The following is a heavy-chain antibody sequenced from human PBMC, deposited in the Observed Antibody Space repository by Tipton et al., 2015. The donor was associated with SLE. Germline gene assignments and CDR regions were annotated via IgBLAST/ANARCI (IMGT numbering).Heavy chain of an antibody. CDR1: GGSFSGYY. Sequence: TLSLTCTVYGGSFSGYYWSWIRQPPGKGLEWIGEINQSGSINYNPSLTSSGTISVDMSKKQVSLRLTSVTAADTAVYFCARGKGIAGRPGDAFDIWGQGTVVTVSS. CDR3: ARGKGIAGRPGDAFDI. CDR2: INQSGSI. V-gene: IGHV4-34*01. J-gene: IGHJ3*02. D-gene: IGHD6-6*01.